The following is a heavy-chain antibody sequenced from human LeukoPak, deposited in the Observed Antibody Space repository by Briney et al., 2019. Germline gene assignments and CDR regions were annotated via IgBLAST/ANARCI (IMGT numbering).Heavy chain of an antibody. CDR1: GGSISSGDYY. D-gene: IGHD3-9*01. Sequence: PSETLSLTRTVSGGSISSGDYYWSWIRQPPGKGLEWIGYIYYSGSTYYNPSLKSRVTISVDTSKNQFSLKLSSVTAADTAVYYCARIPYYDILTGDPNDYWGQGTLVTVSS. CDR2: IYYSGST. J-gene: IGHJ4*02. V-gene: IGHV4-30-4*01. CDR3: ARIPYYDILTGDPNDY.